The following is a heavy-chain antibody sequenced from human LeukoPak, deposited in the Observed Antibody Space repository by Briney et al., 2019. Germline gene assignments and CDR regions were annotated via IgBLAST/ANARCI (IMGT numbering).Heavy chain of an antibody. CDR3: ARGSNGLRATYGDHPVDY. Sequence: GGSLRLSCTASGFTFSSYGMHWVRQAPGKGLEWVAVIWYDGSNKYYADSVKGRFTISRDNSKNTLYLQMNSLRAEDTAVYYCARGSNGLRATYGDHPVDYWGQGTLVTVSS. V-gene: IGHV3-33*08. CDR1: GFTFSSYG. J-gene: IGHJ4*02. D-gene: IGHD4-17*01. CDR2: IWYDGSNK.